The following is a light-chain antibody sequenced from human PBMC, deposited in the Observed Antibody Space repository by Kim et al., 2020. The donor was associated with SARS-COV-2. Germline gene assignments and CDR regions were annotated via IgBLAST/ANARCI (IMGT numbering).Light chain of an antibody. V-gene: IGLV5-45*01. CDR3: MIWYSSAWV. CDR1: SGINVGMYR. Sequence: LTCTLRSGINVGMYRIYWYQQKPGSPPQYLLRYKSDSDKQQGSGVPSRFSGSKDASANAGIFLISGLQSEDEADYFCMIWYSSAWVFGGGTQLTVL. J-gene: IGLJ3*02. CDR2: YKSDSDK.